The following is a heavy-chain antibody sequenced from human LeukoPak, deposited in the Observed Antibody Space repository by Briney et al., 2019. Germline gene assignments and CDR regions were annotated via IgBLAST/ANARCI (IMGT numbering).Heavy chain of an antibody. D-gene: IGHD6-6*01. CDR2: INHSGST. Sequence: SETLSLTCAVYGGSFSGYHWSWIRQPPGKGLEWIGEINHSGSTNYNPSLKRRVTISVDTSKNQFSLKLSSVTAADTAVYYCARGPRIAARRYAFDIWGQGTMVTVSS. V-gene: IGHV4-34*01. J-gene: IGHJ3*02. CDR3: ARGPRIAARRYAFDI. CDR1: GGSFSGYH.